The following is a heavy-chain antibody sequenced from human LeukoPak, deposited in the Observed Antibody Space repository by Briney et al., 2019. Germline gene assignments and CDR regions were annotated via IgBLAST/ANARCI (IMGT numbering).Heavy chain of an antibody. V-gene: IGHV4-4*02. CDR2: ISLSGRT. D-gene: IGHD3-10*01. CDR3: ARLSYGSGSHYNFYFDF. J-gene: IGHJ4*02. CDR1: GGSISSTNW. Sequence: PSETLSLTCGVSGGSISSTNWWSWVRQPPGQGLEWIGEISLSGRTNYNPSLKSRVTISVDASKNQFSLNLSSVTAADTAVYYCARLSYGSGSHYNFYFDFWGQGTLVTVSA.